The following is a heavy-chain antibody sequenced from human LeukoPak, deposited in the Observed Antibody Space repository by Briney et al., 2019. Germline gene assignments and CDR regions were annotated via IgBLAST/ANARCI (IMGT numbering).Heavy chain of an antibody. V-gene: IGHV3-30*03. CDR3: ARERIKTNTYYYYGMDV. D-gene: IGHD5-18*01. J-gene: IGHJ6*02. Sequence: GGSLRLSCAASGFTFSSYWMHWVRQAPGKGLEWVAVISYDGSNKYYADSVKGRFTISRDNSKNTLYLQMNSLRAEDTAVYYCARERIKTNTYYYYGMDVWGQGTTVTVSS. CDR1: GFTFSSYW. CDR2: ISYDGSNK.